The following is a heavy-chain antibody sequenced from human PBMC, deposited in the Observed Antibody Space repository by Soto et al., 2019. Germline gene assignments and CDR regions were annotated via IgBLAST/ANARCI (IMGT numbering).Heavy chain of an antibody. CDR3: TREHVVSIFRRGQRGSFDY. V-gene: IGHV4-31*03. CDR1: GGSISSNSYY. Sequence: SETLSLTCTVSGGSISSNSYYWSWIRQHPGKGLEWIGYIHYSGSTSYNPSLKSRVTISIDTSKNQFSLKLNSVTAADTAVYYCTREHVVSIFRRGQRGSFDYWSQGTLVTVSS. J-gene: IGHJ4*02. D-gene: IGHD3-10*01. CDR2: IHYSGST.